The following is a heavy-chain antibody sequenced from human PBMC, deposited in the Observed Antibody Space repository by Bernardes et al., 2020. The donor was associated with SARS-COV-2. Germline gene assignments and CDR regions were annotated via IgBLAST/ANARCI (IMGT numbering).Heavy chain of an antibody. Sequence: MSWVRQSPGKGLEWVSSSGGDGGTHYADSVRGRFTISRDTSKNTLFLQMNSLRAEDTAVYYCARAVWGIWYFDLWGRGTLVTVSS. CDR2: SGGDGGT. V-gene: IGHV3-53*01. D-gene: IGHD3-16*01. CDR3: ARAVWGIWYFDL. J-gene: IGHJ2*01.